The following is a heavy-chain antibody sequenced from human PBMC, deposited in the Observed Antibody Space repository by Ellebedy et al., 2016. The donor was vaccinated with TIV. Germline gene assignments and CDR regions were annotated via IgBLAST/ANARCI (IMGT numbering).Heavy chain of an antibody. J-gene: IGHJ4*02. Sequence: PGGSLRLSCAASGFTFSSYEMNWVRQPPWKGLVWVSRIKSDGSSTNYADSVKGRFTISRDNAKSTLSLQMTSLSAEDTAVYFCTRTRLPATDFDSWGQGTLVTVSS. CDR1: GFTFSSYE. CDR3: TRTRLPATDFDS. V-gene: IGHV3-74*01. D-gene: IGHD2-2*01. CDR2: IKSDGSST.